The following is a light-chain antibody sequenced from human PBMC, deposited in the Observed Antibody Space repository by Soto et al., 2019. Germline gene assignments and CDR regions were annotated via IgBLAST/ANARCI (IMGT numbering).Light chain of an antibody. CDR2: GDT. J-gene: IGLJ3*02. CDR1: SSNIWAGYD. CDR3: QSFDSSLSGWV. V-gene: IGLV1-40*01. Sequence: QLVLTQPPSVSAAPGQRVTISCPGSSSNIWAGYDVHWYQQLPGTAPKLLVSGDTNRPSGVPDRFSGSKSGTSASLAITGLRAEDEADYYCQSFDSSLSGWVFGGGTKVTVL.